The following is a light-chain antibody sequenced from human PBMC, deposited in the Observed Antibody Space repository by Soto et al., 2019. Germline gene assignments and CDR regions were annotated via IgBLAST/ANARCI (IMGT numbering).Light chain of an antibody. CDR1: QSVGSN. J-gene: IGKJ2*01. V-gene: IGKV3-15*01. CDR2: GAS. Sequence: EIVLTQSPAILSVSPGDRATLSCRAGQSVGSNLAWYQQKVGQPPRLLIYGASTRGIGIPARFSGSGSGTEFTLAISSLQSEDFAVYYCQQYNKWPPYTFGQGTKLEIK. CDR3: QQYNKWPPYT.